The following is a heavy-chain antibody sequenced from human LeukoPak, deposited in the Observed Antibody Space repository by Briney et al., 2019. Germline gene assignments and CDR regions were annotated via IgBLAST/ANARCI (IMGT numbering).Heavy chain of an antibody. J-gene: IGHJ6*03. CDR1: GFTFSNYN. Sequence: GGSLRLSCAASGFTFSNYNMNWVRQAPGKGLEWVSSISSDSAYIYNADSMKGRFTISRDNTRNSLYLQMSSLRAEDTAVYYCARGAADGYNYFFYYYMDVWGKGTNVTVSS. D-gene: IGHD5-24*01. CDR3: ARGAADGYNYFFYYYMDV. V-gene: IGHV3-21*01. CDR2: ISSDSAYI.